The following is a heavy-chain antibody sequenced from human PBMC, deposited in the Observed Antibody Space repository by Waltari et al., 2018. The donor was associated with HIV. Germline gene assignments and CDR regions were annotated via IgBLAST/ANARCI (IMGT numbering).Heavy chain of an antibody. CDR3: SGYSSGWYMNWFDP. D-gene: IGHD6-19*01. CDR2: IIPILGTA. J-gene: IGHJ5*02. V-gene: IGHV1-69*01. CDR1: GGTFSSYA. Sequence: QVQLVQSGAEVKKPGSSVKVSCQASGGTFSSYAISWVRQAPGQGLEWMGGIIPILGTANDAQKFQGRVTITADESTSTAYMELSSLRSEDTAVYYCSGYSSGWYMNWFDPWGQGTLVTVSS.